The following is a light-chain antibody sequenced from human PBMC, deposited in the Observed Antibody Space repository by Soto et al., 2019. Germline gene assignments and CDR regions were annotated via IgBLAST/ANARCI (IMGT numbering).Light chain of an antibody. CDR1: QSVSNN. Sequence: IVITQSPATLSVSPGERATLSCRASQSVSNNLAWYQQKPGQAPRLLIYDASNRATGIPARFSGSGSGTDFTLTISSLEPEDFAVYYCQQRSNWPITFGQGTRLEI. CDR3: QQRSNWPIT. V-gene: IGKV3-11*01. J-gene: IGKJ5*01. CDR2: DAS.